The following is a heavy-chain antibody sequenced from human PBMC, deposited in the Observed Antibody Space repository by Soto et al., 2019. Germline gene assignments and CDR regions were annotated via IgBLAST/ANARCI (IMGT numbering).Heavy chain of an antibody. D-gene: IGHD4-17*01. CDR3: ARDSHSGVGYYYSMDV. Sequence: VGSLRLSCAVSGFIFSTYSMNWVRQAPGKGLEWVSHISSSSSTIYYADSVKGRFTISRDNAKNSLHLQMNSLRAEDTAVYYCARDSHSGVGYYYSMDVWGKGTTVTFS. CDR2: ISSSSSTI. J-gene: IGHJ6*03. V-gene: IGHV3-48*01. CDR1: GFIFSTYS.